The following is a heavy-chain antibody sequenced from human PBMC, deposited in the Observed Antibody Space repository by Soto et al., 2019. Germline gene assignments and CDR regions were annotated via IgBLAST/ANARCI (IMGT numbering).Heavy chain of an antibody. CDR2: ISYDGSNK. V-gene: IGHV3-30-3*01. Sequence: QVQLVESGGGVVQPGRSLRLSCAASGFTFTDYAMHWVRQAPGKGLEWVAFISYDGSNKYFADSVKGRFTISRDNSKNTLYLHMNSLRAEDTAVYCCAREPPPTITGLLDYWGQGTLVTVS. CDR3: AREPPPTITGLLDY. CDR1: GFTFTDYA. J-gene: IGHJ4*02. D-gene: IGHD5-12*01.